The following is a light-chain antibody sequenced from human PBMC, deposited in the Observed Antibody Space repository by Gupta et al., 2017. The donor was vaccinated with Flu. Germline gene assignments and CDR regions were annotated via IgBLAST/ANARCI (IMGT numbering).Light chain of an antibody. CDR1: SSDVGGYNF. CDR3: SSYAGRDKYV. Sequence: ASGSPGQSVTISCTGTSSDVGGYNFVSWYQQHPGKAPKLIIYEVTARPSGVPDRFSGSKSGNTASLTVSGLQAEDEADYYCSSYAGRDKYVFGTGTKVIVL. CDR2: EVT. V-gene: IGLV2-8*01. J-gene: IGLJ1*01.